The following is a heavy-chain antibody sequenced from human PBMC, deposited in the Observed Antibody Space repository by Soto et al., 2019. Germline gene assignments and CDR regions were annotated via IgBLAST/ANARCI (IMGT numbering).Heavy chain of an antibody. J-gene: IGHJ6*02. CDR1: GGSFSGYY. CDR3: ARGHYYDSSGPRAFSYYYYYGMDV. V-gene: IGHV4-34*01. D-gene: IGHD3-22*01. CDR2: INHSGST. Sequence: SETLSLTCAVYGGSFSGYYWSWIRQPPGKGLEWIGEINHSGSTNYNPSLKSRVTISVDTSKNQFSLKLSSVTAADTAVYYCARGHYYDSSGPRAFSYYYYYGMDVWGQGTTVTVSS.